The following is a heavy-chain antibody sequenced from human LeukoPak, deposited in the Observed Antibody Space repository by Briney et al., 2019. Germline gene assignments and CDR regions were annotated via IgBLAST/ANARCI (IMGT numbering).Heavy chain of an antibody. CDR1: GGTFTSYA. Sequence: GASVKASCKASGGTFTSYAISWVRQAPGQGLEWMGGIIPIFGTANYAQKFQGRATITADESTSTAYMELSSLRSEDTAVYYCARVYYYYDSSGFFAPDYWGQGTLVTVSS. V-gene: IGHV1-69*01. D-gene: IGHD3-22*01. CDR3: ARVYYYYDSSGFFAPDY. J-gene: IGHJ4*02. CDR2: IIPIFGTA.